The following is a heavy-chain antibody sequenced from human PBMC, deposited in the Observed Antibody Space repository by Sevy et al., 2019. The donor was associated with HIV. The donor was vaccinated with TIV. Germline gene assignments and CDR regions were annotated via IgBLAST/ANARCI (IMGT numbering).Heavy chain of an antibody. CDR1: GFTFSSYA. D-gene: IGHD6-13*01. Sequence: GGSLRLSCAASGFTFSSYAMHWVRQAPGKGLEWVAVISYDGSNKYYADSVKGRFTISRDNSKNTLYLQMNSLRAEDRAGYYCARGTYGIAAGGGYFDYWGQGTLVTVSS. J-gene: IGHJ4*02. CDR3: ARGTYGIAAGGGYFDY. CDR2: ISYDGSNK. V-gene: IGHV3-30-3*01.